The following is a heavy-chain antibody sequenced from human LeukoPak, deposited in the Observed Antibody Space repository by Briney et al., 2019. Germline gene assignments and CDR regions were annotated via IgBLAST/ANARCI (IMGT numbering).Heavy chain of an antibody. CDR2: ISYDGSNK. J-gene: IGHJ4*02. V-gene: IGHV3-30*04. CDR1: GFTFSSYA. Sequence: PGGSLRLSCAASGFTFSSYAMHWVRQAPGKGLEWVAVISYDGSNKYYAGSVKGRFTISRDNSKNTLYLQMNSLRAEDTAVYYCARDGIGELLGPYDYWGQGTLVTVSS. D-gene: IGHD3-10*01. CDR3: ARDGIGELLGPYDY.